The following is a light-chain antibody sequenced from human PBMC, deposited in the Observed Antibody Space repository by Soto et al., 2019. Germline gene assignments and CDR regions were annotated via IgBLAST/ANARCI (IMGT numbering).Light chain of an antibody. CDR2: STN. V-gene: IGLV8-61*01. J-gene: IGLJ3*02. Sequence: QTVVTQEPSFSVSPGRTVTLTCGLSSGSVSTSYYPSWYQQTPGQAPRTLIYSTNTRSSGVPDRFSGSILGNKAALTITGAQADDEADYYFALYMGSGIWVFGGGTKLTVL. CDR3: ALYMGSGIWV. CDR1: SGSVSTSYY.